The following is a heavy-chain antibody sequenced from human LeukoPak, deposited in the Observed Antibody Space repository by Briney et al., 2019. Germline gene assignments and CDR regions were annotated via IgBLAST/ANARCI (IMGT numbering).Heavy chain of an antibody. D-gene: IGHD6-19*01. CDR2: IYYSGST. Sequence: PSETLSLTCTVSGGSISSNNYYWGWIRQPPGKGLEWIGSIYYSGSTYYNPSLKSRVPISVDTSKNQFSLKLSSVTAADTAVYYCVNSSPGGGWLVSGNFDYWGQGTLVTVSS. CDR3: VNSSPGGGWLVSGNFDY. J-gene: IGHJ4*02. V-gene: IGHV4-39*01. CDR1: GGSISSNNYY.